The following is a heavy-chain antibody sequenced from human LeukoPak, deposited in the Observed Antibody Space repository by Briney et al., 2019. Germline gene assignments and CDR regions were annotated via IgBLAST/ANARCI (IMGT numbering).Heavy chain of an antibody. Sequence: SETLSLTCAVYGGSFSGYYWSWTRQPPGKGLEWIGEINHSGSTNYNPSLKSRVTISVDTSKNQFSLKLSSVTAADTAVYYCARGYGSGNYYYMDVWGKGTTVTVSS. CDR3: ARGYGSGNYYYMDV. CDR1: GGSFSGYY. CDR2: INHSGST. J-gene: IGHJ6*03. D-gene: IGHD3-10*01. V-gene: IGHV4-34*01.